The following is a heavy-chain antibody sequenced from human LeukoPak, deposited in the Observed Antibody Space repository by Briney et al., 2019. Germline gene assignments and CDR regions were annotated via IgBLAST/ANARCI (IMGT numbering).Heavy chain of an antibody. CDR2: IYYGGST. CDR3: ARAGRGVAPIDY. Sequence: SETLSLTCTVSGGSISSHYWSWIRQPPGKGLEWIGYIYYGGSTNYNPSLKSRVTISVDTSKNQFSLKLSSVTAADTAVYYCARAGRGVAPIDYWGQGTLVTVSS. V-gene: IGHV4-59*11. J-gene: IGHJ4*02. D-gene: IGHD3-10*01. CDR1: GGSISSHY.